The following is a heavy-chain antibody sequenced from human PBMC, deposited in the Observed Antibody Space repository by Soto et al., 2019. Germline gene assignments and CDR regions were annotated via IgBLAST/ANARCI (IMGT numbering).Heavy chain of an antibody. Sequence: QVQLVQSGAEVKKPGSSVKVSCKASGGTFSSYAISWVRQAPGQGLEWMGGIIPIFGKAKYAQKFQGRVTITAEKSQSRAYRVVSSLRSEDTAVFYCARGGGDDSSGYQHYYYGMDVWGQGTTVTVSS. J-gene: IGHJ6*02. CDR2: IIPIFGKA. V-gene: IGHV1-69*06. CDR1: GGTFSSYA. CDR3: ARGGGDDSSGYQHYYYGMDV. D-gene: IGHD3-22*01.